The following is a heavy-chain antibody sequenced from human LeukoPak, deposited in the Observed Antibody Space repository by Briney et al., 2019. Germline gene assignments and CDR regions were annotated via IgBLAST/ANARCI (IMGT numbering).Heavy chain of an antibody. Sequence: GGSLRLSCAASGFTFSSYAMSWVRQAPGKGLEWVSAISGTGGSTSYADSLKGRFTISRDNSKNTLYLQMSSLTAEDTAVYYCAKECGRDYDDRAFDIWGQGTMVTVSS. CDR2: ISGTGGST. CDR1: GFTFSSYA. CDR3: AKECGRDYDDRAFDI. J-gene: IGHJ3*02. D-gene: IGHD3-22*01. V-gene: IGHV3-23*01.